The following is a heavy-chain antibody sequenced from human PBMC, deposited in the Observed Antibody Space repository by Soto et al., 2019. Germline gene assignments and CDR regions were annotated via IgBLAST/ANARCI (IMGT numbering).Heavy chain of an antibody. V-gene: IGHV4-59*01. CDR2: VYHSGIT. J-gene: IGHJ3*02. Sequence: SETLSLTCAVSGGSISSSYLAWIRQPPGKGLEWIGNVYHSGITNYNPSLKSRVTISVDTSKNQFSLRLNSVTAADTAVYYCARPKGVIGSTYFDIFDIWGQGTKVTVSS. CDR1: GGSISSSY. D-gene: IGHD3-22*01. CDR3: ARPKGVIGSTYFDIFDI.